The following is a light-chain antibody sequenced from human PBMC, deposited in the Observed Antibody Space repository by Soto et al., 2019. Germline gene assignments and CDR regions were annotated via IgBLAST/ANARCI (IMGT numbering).Light chain of an antibody. CDR1: QSVSSN. CDR3: QQYNIWPPWT. CDR2: GAS. V-gene: IGKV3-15*01. Sequence: EIVLTQCPGALSLSPGERATLSCRASQSVSSNLAWYQQKPGQAPRLLIYGASTRATGIPARFSGSGSGTEFTLTISSLQSEDFAVYYCQQYNIWPPWTFGQGTKV. J-gene: IGKJ1*01.